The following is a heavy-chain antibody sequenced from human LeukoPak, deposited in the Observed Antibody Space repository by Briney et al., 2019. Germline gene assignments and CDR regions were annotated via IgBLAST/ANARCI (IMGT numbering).Heavy chain of an antibody. J-gene: IGHJ4*02. CDR1: GYTFTSYD. D-gene: IGHD4-17*01. Sequence: ASVKVSCKASGYTFTSYDIYWVRQAPGQGLEWMGWMNPNSGNTGYAQKFQGRVTMTRNTSISTAYMELSSLRSEDTAVYYCARSTVSEPFDYWGQGTLVTVSS. CDR2: MNPNSGNT. V-gene: IGHV1-8*01. CDR3: ARSTVSEPFDY.